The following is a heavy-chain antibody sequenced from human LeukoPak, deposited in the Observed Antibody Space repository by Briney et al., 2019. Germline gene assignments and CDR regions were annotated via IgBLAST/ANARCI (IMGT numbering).Heavy chain of an antibody. CDR3: ARGKVVPAAIGMDV. J-gene: IGHJ6*02. Sequence: PSETLSLTCAVYGGSFSGYYWSWIRQPPGKGLEWIGEINHSGSTNYNPSLKSRVTISVDTSKNQFPLKLSSVTAADTAVYYCARGKVVPAAIGMDVWGQGTTVTVSS. CDR1: GGSFSGYY. D-gene: IGHD2-2*01. V-gene: IGHV4-34*01. CDR2: INHSGST.